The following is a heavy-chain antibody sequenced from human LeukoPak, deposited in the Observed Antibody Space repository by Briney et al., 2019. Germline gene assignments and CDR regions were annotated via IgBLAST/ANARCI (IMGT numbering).Heavy chain of an antibody. Sequence: GSLRLPCAASGFTFSSYALSWVRPAPGKGLEWVSAISGSGGSTYYADSVKGRFTISRDNSKNTLYLQMNSLRAEDTAVYYCAKERGSYTYYFDYWGQGTLVTVSS. D-gene: IGHD1-26*01. CDR3: AKERGSYTYYFDY. CDR1: GFTFSSYA. CDR2: ISGSGGST. V-gene: IGHV3-23*01. J-gene: IGHJ4*02.